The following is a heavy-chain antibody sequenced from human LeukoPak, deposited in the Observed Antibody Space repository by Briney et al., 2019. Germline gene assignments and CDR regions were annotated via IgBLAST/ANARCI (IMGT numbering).Heavy chain of an antibody. V-gene: IGHV3-21*04. CDR3: AKPLAFGELDY. D-gene: IGHD3-10*01. CDR2: ISSSRSYI. CDR1: GFTFSSYS. J-gene: IGHJ4*02. Sequence: GGSLRLSCAASGFTFSSYSMNWVRQAPGKGLEWVSSISSSRSYIYYADSVKGRFTISRDNSKNTLYLQMNSLRAEDTAVYYCAKPLAFGELDYWGQGTLVTVSS.